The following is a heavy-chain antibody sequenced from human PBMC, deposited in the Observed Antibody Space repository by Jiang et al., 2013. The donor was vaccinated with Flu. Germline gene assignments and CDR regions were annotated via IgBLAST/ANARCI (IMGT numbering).Heavy chain of an antibody. D-gene: IGHD5-18*01. V-gene: IGHV6-1*01. CDR3: TRGKYTAFDY. CDR1: GDSLFTTSVA. CDR2: TYYRSKWSY. J-gene: IGHJ4*02. Sequence: AVSGDSLFTTSVAWNWIRQSPSRGLEWLGRTYYRSKWSYDYTVSFKSRITVTPDTSRNEFSLQPNSMTPEDTAVYYCTRGKYTAFDYWGQGTLVTVSS.